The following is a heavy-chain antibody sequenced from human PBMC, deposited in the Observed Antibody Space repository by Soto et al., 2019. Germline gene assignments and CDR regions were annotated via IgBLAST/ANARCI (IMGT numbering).Heavy chain of an antibody. V-gene: IGHV3-53*01. J-gene: IGHJ6*02. Sequence: VGSLRLSGAASGFTVTSYYMSWVRQAPWKGLEWVSLIYTGGNTNYADSVKGRFTISRDNSKNTLYLQMNSLRAEDTAVYYCARDYYYGSGNYYRADYYHYGMDVWGQGTTVTVSS. CDR1: GFTVTSYY. CDR2: IYTGGNT. D-gene: IGHD3-10*01. CDR3: ARDYYYGSGNYYRADYYHYGMDV.